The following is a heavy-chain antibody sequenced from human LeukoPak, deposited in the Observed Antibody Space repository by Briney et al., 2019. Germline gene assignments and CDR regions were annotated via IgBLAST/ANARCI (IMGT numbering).Heavy chain of an antibody. D-gene: IGHD1-26*01. Sequence: GRSLRLSCAASGFTFDDYAMHWVRHAPGKGLEWVSGISWNSGSIVYADSVKGRFTISRDNAKNSLYLQMNSLRAEDTALYYCAKAVEWELPGDAFDIWGQGTMVTVSS. V-gene: IGHV3-9*01. CDR3: AKAVEWELPGDAFDI. CDR2: ISWNSGSI. CDR1: GFTFDDYA. J-gene: IGHJ3*02.